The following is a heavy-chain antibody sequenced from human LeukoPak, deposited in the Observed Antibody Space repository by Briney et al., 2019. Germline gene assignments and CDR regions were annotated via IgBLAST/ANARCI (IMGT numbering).Heavy chain of an antibody. CDR2: ISAYNGNT. D-gene: IGHD3-22*01. CDR1: GYTFTIYG. J-gene: IGHJ3*02. CDR3: ARDESYYYDSSGFFEAFDI. Sequence: ASVKVSCKASGYTFTIYGISWVRQAPGQGLEWMGWISAYNGNTNYAQKLQGRVTMTTDTSTSTAYMELRSLRSDDTAVYYCARDESYYYDSSGFFEAFDIWGQGTMVTVSS. V-gene: IGHV1-18*01.